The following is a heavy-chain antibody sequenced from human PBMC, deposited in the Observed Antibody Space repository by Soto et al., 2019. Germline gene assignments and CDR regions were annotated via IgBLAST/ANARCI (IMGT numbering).Heavy chain of an antibody. CDR2: ISYDGSNK. Sequence: QVQLVESGGGVVQPGRSLRLSCAASGFTFNSYAMHWVRQAPGKGLEWVAVISYDGSNKYYADSVKGRFTISRDNSNNTLDLQMNILRTAESSVYYCERYKGCSGGSCHPYFDSWAQRTLGTVSS. CDR3: ERYKGCSGGSCHPYFDS. CDR1: GFTFNSYA. J-gene: IGHJ4*02. D-gene: IGHD2-15*01. V-gene: IGHV3-30-3*01.